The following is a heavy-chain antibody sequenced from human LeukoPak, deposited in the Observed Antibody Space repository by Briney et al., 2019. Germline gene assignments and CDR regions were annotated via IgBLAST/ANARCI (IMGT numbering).Heavy chain of an antibody. J-gene: IGHJ4*02. V-gene: IGHV4-39*07. Sequence: SETLSLTCTVSGGSISSYYWSWIRQPPGKGLEWIGSIYYSGSTYYNPSLKSRVTISVDTSKNQFSLKLSSVTAADTAVYYCAREGRQLVQDFDYWGQGTLVTVSS. CDR1: GGSISSYY. CDR2: IYYSGST. CDR3: AREGRQLVQDFDY. D-gene: IGHD6-13*01.